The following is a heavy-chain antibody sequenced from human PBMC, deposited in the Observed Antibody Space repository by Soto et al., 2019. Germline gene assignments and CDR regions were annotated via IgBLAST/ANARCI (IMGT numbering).Heavy chain of an antibody. Sequence: QVQLVQSEAEVKKPGSSVKVSCKASGGSFSRYAISWVRQAPGQGPEWMGGIIPIFGTTNYAQKIQGRVTITADESTSTAYLELSSLRSDDTAVYYCARHNRDWLTTLRTHYGMDVWGQGTTVTVSS. CDR1: GGSFSRYA. CDR2: IIPIFGTT. CDR3: ARHNRDWLTTLRTHYGMDV. J-gene: IGHJ6*02. V-gene: IGHV1-69*01. D-gene: IGHD4-17*01.